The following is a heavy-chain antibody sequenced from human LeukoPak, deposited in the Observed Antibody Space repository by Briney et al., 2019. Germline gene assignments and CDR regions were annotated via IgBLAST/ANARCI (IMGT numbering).Heavy chain of an antibody. J-gene: IGHJ4*02. CDR1: GGSISSYY. D-gene: IGHD3-3*01. V-gene: IGHV4-59*01. Sequence: TPSETLSLTCTVSGGSISSYYWSWIRQPPGKGLEWIGYIYYSGSTNYNPSLKSRVTISVDTSKNQFSLKLSSVTAADTAVYYCARAGYDFWSGYSIDYWGQGTLVTVSS. CDR3: ARAGYDFWSGYSIDY. CDR2: IYYSGST.